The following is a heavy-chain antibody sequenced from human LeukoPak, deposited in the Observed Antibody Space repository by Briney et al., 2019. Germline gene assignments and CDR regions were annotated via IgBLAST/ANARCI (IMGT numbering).Heavy chain of an antibody. D-gene: IGHD1-26*01. CDR2: IGTIGYST. Sequence: GGSLRLSCAASGFSFSSAAMTWVRQAPGKGLEWVSLIGTIGYSTYYADSVKGRFTISRDNSKNTLYLQINSLRVDDTAVYYCAKATLVGATISYFFDYWGQGTLVTVSS. CDR1: GFSFSSAA. CDR3: AKATLVGATISYFFDY. J-gene: IGHJ4*02. V-gene: IGHV3-23*01.